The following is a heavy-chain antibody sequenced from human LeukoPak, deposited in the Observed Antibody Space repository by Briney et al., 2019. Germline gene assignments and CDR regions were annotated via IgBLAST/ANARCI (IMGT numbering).Heavy chain of an antibody. Sequence: GGSLRLSCAASGFTFDDYAMHWVRQAPGKGLEWVSLISRDGGSTYYADSVKGRFTISRDNSKNSLFLQMNSLRTEDTALYYCAKYSVAGTDFDYWGQGTLVTVSS. CDR3: AKYSVAGTDFDY. D-gene: IGHD6-19*01. J-gene: IGHJ4*02. CDR1: GFTFDDYA. CDR2: ISRDGGST. V-gene: IGHV3-43*02.